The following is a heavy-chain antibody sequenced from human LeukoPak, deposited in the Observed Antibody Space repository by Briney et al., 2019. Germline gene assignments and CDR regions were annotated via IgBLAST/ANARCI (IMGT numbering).Heavy chain of an antibody. CDR1: GDSISSDGYS. J-gene: IGHJ4*02. CDR2: IYHSGST. CDR3: ARLDSSSWYGGGALDY. D-gene: IGHD6-13*01. V-gene: IGHV4-30-2*01. Sequence: SETLSLTCAVSGDSISSDGYSWSWIRQPPGKGLEWIGYIYHSGSTYYTPSLKSRVTISVDRSKNQFSLKLSSVTAADTAVYYCARLDSSSWYGGGALDYWGQGTLVTVSS.